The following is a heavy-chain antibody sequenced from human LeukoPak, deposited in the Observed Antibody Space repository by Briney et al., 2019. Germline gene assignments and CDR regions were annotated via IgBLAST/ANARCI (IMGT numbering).Heavy chain of an antibody. CDR2: ISVSGSTI. Sequence: GGSLRLSCAASGFTFSDYYMSWMRQAPGKGLEWISYISVSGSTIYYADSVKGRFTISRDNAKNSLYLQMNSLRAEDTAVYYCAREALGSNSLDAFDIWGQGTMVTASS. CDR1: GFTFSDYY. D-gene: IGHD1-26*01. J-gene: IGHJ3*02. V-gene: IGHV3-11*04. CDR3: AREALGSNSLDAFDI.